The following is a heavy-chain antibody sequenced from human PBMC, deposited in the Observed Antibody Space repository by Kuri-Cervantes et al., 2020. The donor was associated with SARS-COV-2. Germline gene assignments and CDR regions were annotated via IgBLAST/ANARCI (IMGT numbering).Heavy chain of an antibody. CDR2: IKQDGSEK. CDR3: ARDVWMVRGVPYYYYGMDV. V-gene: IGHV3-7*01. Sequence: LSLTCAASGFTFSSYWMSWVRQAPGKGLEWVANIKQDGSEKYYVDSVKGRFTISRDNAKNSLYLQMNSLRAEDTAVYYCARDVWMVRGVPYYYYGMDVWGQGTTVTVSS. J-gene: IGHJ6*02. D-gene: IGHD3-10*01. CDR1: GFTFSSYW.